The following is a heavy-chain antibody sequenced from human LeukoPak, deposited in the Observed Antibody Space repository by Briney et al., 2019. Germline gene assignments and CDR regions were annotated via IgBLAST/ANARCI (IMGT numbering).Heavy chain of an antibody. CDR2: INPNSGGT. Sequence: ASVKVSCKASGYTFTGYYMHWVRQAPGQGLEWMGWINPNSGGTSYAQKFQGRVTMTRDTSISTAYMELSRLRSDDTAVYYCAREGPTGTFDYWGQGTLVTVSS. V-gene: IGHV1-2*02. CDR3: AREGPTGTFDY. D-gene: IGHD1-1*01. J-gene: IGHJ4*02. CDR1: GYTFTGYY.